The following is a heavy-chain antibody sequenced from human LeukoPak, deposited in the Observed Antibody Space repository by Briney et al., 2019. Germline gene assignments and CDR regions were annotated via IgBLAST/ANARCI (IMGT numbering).Heavy chain of an antibody. J-gene: IGHJ4*02. D-gene: IGHD2-2*01. Sequence: GESLKISCNGSGYSFTNYWIAWVRQMPGRGLEWMGIIYPGDSDTRYSPSFQGQVTISGDSSISTAYLQWSSLKASDTAMYYCARGRYCTSTSCSHFDYWGQGTLVTVSS. CDR3: ARGRYCTSTSCSHFDY. V-gene: IGHV5-51*01. CDR2: IYPGDSDT. CDR1: GYSFTNYW.